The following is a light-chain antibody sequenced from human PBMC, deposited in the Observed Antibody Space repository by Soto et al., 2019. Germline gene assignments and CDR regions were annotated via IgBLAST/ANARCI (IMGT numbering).Light chain of an antibody. CDR1: SSNIGAGYD. J-gene: IGLJ7*01. CDR2: GNN. CDR3: QSYDISMSGVV. Sequence: QSVLTQPPSVSGAPGQRVTFSCTGSSSNIGAGYDVHWYHQLPGAAPKLIIYGNNNRPSGVPDRFSGSKSGTSASLPITGLQAEDEAAYYCQSYDISMSGVVFGGGTQLTVL. V-gene: IGLV1-40*01.